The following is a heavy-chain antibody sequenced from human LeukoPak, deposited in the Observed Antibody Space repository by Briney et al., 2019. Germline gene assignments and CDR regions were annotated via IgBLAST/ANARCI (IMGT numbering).Heavy chain of an antibody. Sequence: SETLSLTCTVSGGSISSGGYYWSWIRQHPGKGLEWIGYIYYSGSTYYNPSLKSRVTISVDTSKNQLSLKPSSVTAADTAVYYCARGRGYSGYDYGVDYWGQGTLVTVSS. V-gene: IGHV4-31*03. CDR1: GGSISSGGYY. CDR2: IYYSGST. J-gene: IGHJ4*02. CDR3: ARGRGYSGYDYGVDY. D-gene: IGHD5-12*01.